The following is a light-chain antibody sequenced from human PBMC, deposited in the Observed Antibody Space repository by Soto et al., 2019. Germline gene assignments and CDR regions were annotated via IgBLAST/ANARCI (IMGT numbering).Light chain of an antibody. V-gene: IGKV1-5*01. CDR1: RTVLYSSNNRNY. Sequence: DIVMTQSPDSVTVSLGERATINCKSGRTVLYSSNNRNYLAWYQQKPGKAPKLLIYDASSLESGVPSRFSGSGSGTEFTLTISSLQPDDFATYYCQQYNSYSQWTFGQGTKVDIK. J-gene: IGKJ1*01. CDR3: QQYNSYSQWT. CDR2: DAS.